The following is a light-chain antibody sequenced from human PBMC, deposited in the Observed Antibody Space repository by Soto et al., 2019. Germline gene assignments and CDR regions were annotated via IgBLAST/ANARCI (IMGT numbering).Light chain of an antibody. Sequence: QSVRTQPPSASGTPWQRVTISCSGGSSNIGSNNVNWYQQLPGTAPKLLIYSNTQWPSGVPDRFSGSKSGTSASLAISGLQSEDEADYYCAAWDDRLNYVCGPGTKVTVL. CDR2: SNT. J-gene: IGLJ1*01. CDR3: AAWDDRLNYV. CDR1: SSNIGSNN. V-gene: IGLV1-44*01.